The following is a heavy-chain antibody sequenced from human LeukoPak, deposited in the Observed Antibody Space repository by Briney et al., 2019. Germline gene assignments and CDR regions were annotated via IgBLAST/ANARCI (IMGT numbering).Heavy chain of an antibody. CDR3: ASLYSGSYDTGSFDYFNY. V-gene: IGHV4-59*01. CDR1: GGSIRSYY. D-gene: IGHD1-26*01. CDR2: MYYSGST. J-gene: IGHJ4*02. Sequence: SETLSLTCTVSGGSIRSYYWSWIRQPPGKGLEWIGYMYYSGSTNYNPSLKSRVTISVDTSKNQFSLKLSSVTAADTAVYYCASLYSGSYDTGSFDYFNYWGQGTLVTVSS.